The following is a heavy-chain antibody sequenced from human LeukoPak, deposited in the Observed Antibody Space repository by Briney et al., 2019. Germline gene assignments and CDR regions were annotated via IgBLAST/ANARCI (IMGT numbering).Heavy chain of an antibody. CDR3: ARGVMTYYYGSGSKGGAFDI. CDR1: GYTFTSYG. J-gene: IGHJ3*02. CDR2: MNPNSGNT. Sequence: ASVKVSCKASGYTFTSYGINWVRQATGQGLEWMGWMNPNSGNTGYAQKFQGRVTMTRNTSISTAYMELSSLRSEDTAVYYCARGVMTYYYGSGSKGGAFDIWGQGTMVTVSS. D-gene: IGHD3-10*01. V-gene: IGHV1-8*01.